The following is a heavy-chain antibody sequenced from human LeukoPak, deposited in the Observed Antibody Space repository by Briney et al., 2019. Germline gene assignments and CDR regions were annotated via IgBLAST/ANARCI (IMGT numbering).Heavy chain of an antibody. J-gene: IGHJ4*03. V-gene: IGHV3-23*01. CDR1: GFTFSNFL. CDR3: AKKGATTGDFDY. CDR2: ISGSGGDT. D-gene: IGHD1-26*01. Sequence: PGGSLRLSCAASGFTFSNFLMTWVRQAPGKGPEWVSAISGSGGDTYYADSVKGRFTISRDNSKNTLYLQMNSLRAEDTAVYYCAKKGATTGDFDYWGQGTTVTVSS.